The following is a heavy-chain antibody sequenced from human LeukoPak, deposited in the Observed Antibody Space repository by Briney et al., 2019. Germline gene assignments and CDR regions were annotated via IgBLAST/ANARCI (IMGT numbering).Heavy chain of an antibody. D-gene: IGHD3-22*01. CDR1: GGSFSGYY. V-gene: IGHV4-34*09. Sequence: PSETLSLTCAVYGGSFSGYYGSWIRQPPGKGLEWIGEINHSGSTNYNPSLKSRVTISVDTSKNQFSLKLSSVTAADTAVYYCARDCHYYDSSGYYSGMDVWGQGTTVTVSS. CDR2: INHSGST. J-gene: IGHJ6*02. CDR3: ARDCHYYDSSGYYSGMDV.